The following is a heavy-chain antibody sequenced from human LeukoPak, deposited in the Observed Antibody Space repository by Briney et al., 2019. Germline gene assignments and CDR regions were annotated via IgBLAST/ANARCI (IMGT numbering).Heavy chain of an antibody. V-gene: IGHV4-39*01. CDR1: DGSISSSSYY. CDR2: IYYSGST. J-gene: IGHJ4*02. CDR3: ARRSYDILTGYYNVDY. D-gene: IGHD3-9*01. Sequence: SETLSLTCTVSDGSISSSSYYWGWIRQPPGKGLEWIGSIYYSGSTYYNPSLKSRVTISVDTSKNQFSLKLSSVTAADTAVYYCARRSYDILTGYYNVDYWGQGTLVTVSS.